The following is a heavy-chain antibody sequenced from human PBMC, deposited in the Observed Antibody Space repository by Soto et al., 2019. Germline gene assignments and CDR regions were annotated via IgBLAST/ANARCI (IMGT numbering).Heavy chain of an antibody. CDR3: ARGYIISWQNPRAYYFDY. Sequence: LRLSCAASGFTFSSYGMHWVRQAPGKGLEWVAVIWYDGSNKYYADSVKGRFTISRDNSKNTLYLQMNSLRAEDTAVYYCARGYIISWQNPRAYYFDYWGQGTLVTVSS. V-gene: IGHV3-33*01. CDR2: IWYDGSNK. J-gene: IGHJ4*02. CDR1: GFTFSSYG. D-gene: IGHD6-13*01.